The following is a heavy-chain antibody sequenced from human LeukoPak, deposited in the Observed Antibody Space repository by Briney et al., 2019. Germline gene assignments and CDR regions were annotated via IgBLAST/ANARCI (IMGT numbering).Heavy chain of an antibody. CDR1: GYTFTGYY. D-gene: IGHD1-7*01. V-gene: IGHV1-2*02. J-gene: IGHJ4*02. CDR2: INPNSGGT. CDR3: ARVVTGTTSILGDY. Sequence: ASVKVSCKASGYTFTGYYMHWVRQAPGQGLEWMGWINPNSGGTSYAQKFQGRVTMTRDTSISTAYMELSRLRSDDTAVYYCARVVTGTTSILGDYWGQGTLVTVSS.